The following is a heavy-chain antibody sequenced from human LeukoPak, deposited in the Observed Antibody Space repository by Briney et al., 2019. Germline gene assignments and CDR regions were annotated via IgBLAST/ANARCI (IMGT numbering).Heavy chain of an antibody. D-gene: IGHD2-2*01. J-gene: IGHJ5*02. Sequence: GSLRLSCAASGFTFDDYAMHWVRQAPGKGLEWVSLISWDGGSTYYADSVKGRFTISRDNSKNSLYLQMNSLRAEDTALHYCAKDSLPAAMGDQGFDPWGQGTLVTVSS. V-gene: IGHV3-43D*03. CDR3: AKDSLPAAMGDQGFDP. CDR2: ISWDGGST. CDR1: GFTFDDYA.